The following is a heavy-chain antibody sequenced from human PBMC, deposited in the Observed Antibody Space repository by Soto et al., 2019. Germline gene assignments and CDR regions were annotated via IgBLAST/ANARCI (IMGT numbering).Heavy chain of an antibody. CDR1: GFTFSSYV. CDR3: ARAGCDGGRCYTLVGLRYGMDV. V-gene: IGHV3-30-3*01. Sequence: QVQLVESGGGVVQPGRSLRLSCAASGFTFSSYVMHWVRQAPGKGLEWVAVISYDGNNKYYADSVKGRFTISRDNSKNQLYLQRNSLRAEDTAVYYCARAGCDGGRCYTLVGLRYGMDVWGQGTTVTVSS. D-gene: IGHD2-15*01. CDR2: ISYDGNNK. J-gene: IGHJ6*02.